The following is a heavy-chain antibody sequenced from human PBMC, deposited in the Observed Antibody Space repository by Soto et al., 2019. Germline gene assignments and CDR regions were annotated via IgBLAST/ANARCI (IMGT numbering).Heavy chain of an antibody. CDR1: GFTFRSYG. CDR2: ISYDGSNK. D-gene: IGHD2-21*02. J-gene: IGHJ4*02. V-gene: IGHV3-30*18. CDR3: AKDSRIVVVTAPYDY. Sequence: QVQLVESGGGVVQPGRSLRLSCAASGFTFRSYGMHWVRQAPGKGLEWVAVISYDGSNKYYADSVKGRFTISRDNSKNTLSQQMNSLRAEDTAVYYCAKDSRIVVVTAPYDYWGQGTLVTVSS.